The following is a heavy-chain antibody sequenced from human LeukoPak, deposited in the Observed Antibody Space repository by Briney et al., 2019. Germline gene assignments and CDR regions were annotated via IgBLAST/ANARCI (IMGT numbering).Heavy chain of an antibody. D-gene: IGHD6-19*01. J-gene: IGHJ4*02. Sequence: SETLSLTCTVSGGSISSYYWSWIGQPPGNGLEGLGYIYYGGSTNYNPSLKSRVSMSIDTSKHQFTLKLSSVTAADTAVYYCARGSSGRFYYFDYWGQGTLVTVSS. CDR1: GGSISSYY. CDR3: ARGSSGRFYYFDY. CDR2: IYYGGST. V-gene: IGHV4-59*12.